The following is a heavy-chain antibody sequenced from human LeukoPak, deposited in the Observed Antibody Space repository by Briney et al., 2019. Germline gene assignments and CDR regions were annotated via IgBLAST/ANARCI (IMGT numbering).Heavy chain of an antibody. V-gene: IGHV4-30-4*01. CDR3: ATYHYYGSGLDV. J-gene: IGHJ6*02. CDR2: IYYSGKN. Sequence: SETLSHTCTVSGGSISSGDYYWSWIRQPPGKGLEWIGYIYYSGKNYSNPSLKSRVTLSVDTSKNQFSLKLSSVTAADTGVYYCATYHYYGSGLDVWGQGTTVIVSS. D-gene: IGHD3-10*01. CDR1: GGSISSGDYY.